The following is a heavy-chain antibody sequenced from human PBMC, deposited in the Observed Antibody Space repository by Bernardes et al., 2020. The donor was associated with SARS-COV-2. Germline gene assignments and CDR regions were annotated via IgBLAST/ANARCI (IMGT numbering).Heavy chain of an antibody. J-gene: IGHJ6*02. Sequence: SETLSLTCTVSGGSISSSNYYWGWIRHTPGKGLEWIGSVYSSGTSYYNPSLQGRARGSIDTSNNQFSLRLSFVTAADTAVYYCAGSSCGIDCYICGFGSWDYGMDVWGQGTTVTVSS. CDR3: AGSSCGIDCYICGFGSWDYGMDV. CDR1: GGSISSSNYY. CDR2: VYSSGTS. V-gene: IGHV4-39*01. D-gene: IGHD2-21*02.